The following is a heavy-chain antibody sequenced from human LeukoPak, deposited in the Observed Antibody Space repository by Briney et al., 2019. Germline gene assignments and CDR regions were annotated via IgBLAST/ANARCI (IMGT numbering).Heavy chain of an antibody. CDR1: GHTFTSYG. J-gene: IGHJ6*03. Sequence: ASVKVSCKASGHTFTSYGISWVRQAPGQGLEWMGWISAYNGNTNYAQKLQGRVTMTTDTSTSTAYMELRSLRSDDTAVYYCARLGYSYGYYYYYYMDVWGKGTTVTISS. CDR2: ISAYNGNT. D-gene: IGHD5-18*01. CDR3: ARLGYSYGYYYYYYMDV. V-gene: IGHV1-18*01.